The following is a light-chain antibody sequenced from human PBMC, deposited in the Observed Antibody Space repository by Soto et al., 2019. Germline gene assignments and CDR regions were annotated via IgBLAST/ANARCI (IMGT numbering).Light chain of an antibody. CDR3: QQANSFTLT. V-gene: IGKV3-15*01. CDR1: QSVGRN. CDR2: GAS. J-gene: IGKJ4*01. Sequence: EIVLTQSPATLSLSPGERVTLSCRARQSVGRNLAWYQQKPGQAPRLLIYGASTRATGIPARFSGSGSGTDGTLTISSLKKEDGSTYDGQQANSFTLTFGGGTKVDIK.